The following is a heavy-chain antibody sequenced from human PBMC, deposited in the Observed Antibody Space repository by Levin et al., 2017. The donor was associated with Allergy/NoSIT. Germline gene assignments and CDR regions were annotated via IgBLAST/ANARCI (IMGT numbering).Heavy chain of an antibody. CDR3: ARGSRRESGYVFSWGMDV. Sequence: SETLSLTCTVSGGSISSGGYYWSWIRQHPGKGLEWIGYIYYSGSTYYNPSLKSRVTISVDTSKNQFSLKLSSVTAADTAGYYCARGSRRESGYVFSWGMDVWGQGTTVTVSS. CDR1: GGSISSGGYY. J-gene: IGHJ6*02. D-gene: IGHD5-12*01. V-gene: IGHV4-31*03. CDR2: IYYSGST.